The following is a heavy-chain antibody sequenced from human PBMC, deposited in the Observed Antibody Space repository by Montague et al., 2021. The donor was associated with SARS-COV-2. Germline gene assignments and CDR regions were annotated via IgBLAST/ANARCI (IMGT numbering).Heavy chain of an antibody. V-gene: IGHV4-4*02. CDR2: IYHTGST. CDR3: ARKGSGRSDLAY. D-gene: IGHD1-26*01. J-gene: IGHJ4*02. CDR1: GGAISTHNW. Sequence: SETLSLTCAVSGGAISTHNWWTCVRLPPTTGLEWVAAIYHTGSTKYKPSLKSRVSMSDDKSWNQFSLRLPSVTAADTAIYYCARKGSGRSDLAYWGQGALVTVAS.